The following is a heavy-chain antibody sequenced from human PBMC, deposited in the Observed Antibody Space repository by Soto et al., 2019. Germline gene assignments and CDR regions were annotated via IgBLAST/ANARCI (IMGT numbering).Heavy chain of an antibody. J-gene: IGHJ4*02. D-gene: IGHD5-18*01. CDR3: VRDLQLWFLDY. V-gene: IGHV3-74*01. Sequence: GALRLSCAASGFTFSTYAMAWVRQAPGKGLEWVSRIRSDGSGSTCADSVKGRFAISRDNAKNMLYLQMDSLRAEDTAVYYCVRDLQLWFLDYWGQGTLVTVSS. CDR1: GFTFSTYA. CDR2: IRSDGSGS.